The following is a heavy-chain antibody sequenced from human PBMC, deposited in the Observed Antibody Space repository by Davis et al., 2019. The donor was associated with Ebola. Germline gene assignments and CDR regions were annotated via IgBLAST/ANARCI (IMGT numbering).Heavy chain of an antibody. J-gene: IGHJ6*02. Sequence: GESLKISCAAPGFTFSRHAISWVRQAPGKGLEWGPAINGSGGSTYYADSVKGRFTISRDNSKNSLYLQMNSLRTEDTALYYCAKVLITIFFDGMDVWGQGTTVTVSS. V-gene: IGHV3-23*01. D-gene: IGHD3-9*01. CDR1: GFTFSRHA. CDR2: INGSGGST. CDR3: AKVLITIFFDGMDV.